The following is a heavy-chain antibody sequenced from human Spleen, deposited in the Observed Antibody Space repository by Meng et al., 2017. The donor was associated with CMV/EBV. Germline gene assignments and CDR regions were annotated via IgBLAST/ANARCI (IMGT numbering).Heavy chain of an antibody. CDR3: ARGNPSNWNDADFDY. CDR1: GYTFRDYY. CDR2: MDPNSGNT. Sequence: ASVKVSCKASGYTFRDYYVQWVRQATGQGLEWMGWMDPNSGNTGYAQKFQGRVTMTRNTSLRTAYMDLSGLRSEDTAVYFCARGNPSNWNDADFDYWGQGTLVTVSS. D-gene: IGHD1-1*01. V-gene: IGHV1-8*02. J-gene: IGHJ4*02.